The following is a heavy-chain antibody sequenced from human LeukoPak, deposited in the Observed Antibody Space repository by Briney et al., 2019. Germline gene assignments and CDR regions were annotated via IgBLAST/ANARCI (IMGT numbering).Heavy chain of an antibody. D-gene: IGHD5-24*01. CDR3: ARGVPEGLATTFDY. J-gene: IGHJ4*02. CDR2: IYHSGST. Sequence: PSGTLSLTCAISGGSISSSNWWSWVRQPPGKGLEWIGEIYHSGSTNYNPSLKSRVTISVDTSKNQFSLKLSSVTAADTAVYYCARGVPEGLATTFDYWGQGTLVTVSS. CDR1: GGSISSSNW. V-gene: IGHV4-4*02.